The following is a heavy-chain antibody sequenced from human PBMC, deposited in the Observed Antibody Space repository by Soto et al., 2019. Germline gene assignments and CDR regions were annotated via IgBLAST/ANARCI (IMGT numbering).Heavy chain of an antibody. D-gene: IGHD3-22*01. Sequence: QPGGSLRLSCAASGFTFSSYGMHWVRQAPGKGLEWVAVISYDGSNKYYADSVKGRFTISRDNSKNTLYLQMNSLRAEDTAVYYCATPVSYDSSGFDYWGQGTLVTVSS. CDR3: ATPVSYDSSGFDY. CDR2: ISYDGSNK. V-gene: IGHV3-30*03. J-gene: IGHJ4*02. CDR1: GFTFSSYG.